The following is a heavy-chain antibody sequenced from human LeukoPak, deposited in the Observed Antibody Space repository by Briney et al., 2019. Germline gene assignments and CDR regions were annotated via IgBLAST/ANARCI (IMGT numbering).Heavy chain of an antibody. CDR2: IYHSGST. J-gene: IGHJ6*03. Sequence: SGTLSLTCAVSGGSISSSNWWSWVRQPPGKGLEWIGEIYHSGSTNYNPSLKSRVTISVDKSKNQFSLKLSSVTAADTAVYYCARTRFLEWHGSSYYYYYMDVWGKGTTVTVSS. CDR3: ARTRFLEWHGSSYYYYYMDV. CDR1: GGSISSSNW. D-gene: IGHD3-3*01. V-gene: IGHV4-4*02.